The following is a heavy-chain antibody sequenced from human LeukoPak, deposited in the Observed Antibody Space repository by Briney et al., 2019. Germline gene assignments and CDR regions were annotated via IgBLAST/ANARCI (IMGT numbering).Heavy chain of an antibody. CDR2: IWYDGSNK. J-gene: IGHJ4*02. D-gene: IGHD1-26*01. CDR3: AKGPVSGSYFDY. Sequence: PGRSLRLSCAASGFTFSSYGMHWVRQAPGKGLEWVAVIWYDGSNKYYADSVKGRFTISRDNPKNTLYLQMNSLRAEDTAVYYCAKGPVSGSYFDYWGQGTLVTVSS. V-gene: IGHV3-33*06. CDR1: GFTFSSYG.